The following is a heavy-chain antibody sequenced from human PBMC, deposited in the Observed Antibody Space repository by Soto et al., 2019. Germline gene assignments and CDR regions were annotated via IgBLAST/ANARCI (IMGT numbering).Heavy chain of an antibody. D-gene: IGHD1-26*01. Sequence: ESVGGLVKPGGSLRLSCNFTFSMYSMNWVRQAPGKGLEWVASISSGSAFIKYADSVKGRFSISRDNAKNSVSLQMNSLRAEDTAMYYCTRDQGGSYDSWFDPWGRGTLVTVSS. V-gene: IGHV3-21*01. CDR3: TRDQGGSYDSWFDP. CDR2: ISSGSAFI. CDR1: TFSMYS. J-gene: IGHJ5*02.